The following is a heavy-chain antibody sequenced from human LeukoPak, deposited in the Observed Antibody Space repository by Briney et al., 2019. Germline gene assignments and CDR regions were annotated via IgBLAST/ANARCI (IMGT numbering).Heavy chain of an antibody. CDR3: ARDAATTRLGERYRFDY. CDR1: GFTFSSYS. CDR2: ISSSSSTI. Sequence: GGSLRLSCAASGFTFSSYSMNWVRQAPGKGLEWVSYISSSSSTIYYADSVKGRFTISRDNAKNSLYLQMNSLRAEDTAVYYCARDAATTRLGERYRFDYWGQGTLVTVSS. V-gene: IGHV3-48*04. J-gene: IGHJ4*02. D-gene: IGHD3-16*01.